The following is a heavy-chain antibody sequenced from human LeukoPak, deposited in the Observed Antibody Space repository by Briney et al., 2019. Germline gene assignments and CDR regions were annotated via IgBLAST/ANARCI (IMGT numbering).Heavy chain of an antibody. CDR2: IRSKGNSYAT. J-gene: IGHJ4*02. CDR3: TRLEDCSGASCYSPHDY. CDR1: GFTFSASP. V-gene: IGHV3-73*01. D-gene: IGHD2-15*01. Sequence: GGSLRLSCAASGFTFSASPMHWVRQASGKGLEWVGRIRSKGNSYATAYAASVKGRFTISRDDSKNTAYLQMNSLKTEDTAVYYCTRLEDCSGASCYSPHDYWGQGTLVTVSS.